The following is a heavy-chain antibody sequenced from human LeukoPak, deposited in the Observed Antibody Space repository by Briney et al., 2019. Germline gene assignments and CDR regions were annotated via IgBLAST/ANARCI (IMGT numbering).Heavy chain of an antibody. J-gene: IGHJ4*02. V-gene: IGHV1-69*05. D-gene: IGHD6-19*01. CDR2: IIPTFGTA. Sequence: ASVKVSCKASGGTFSSYAISWVRQAPGQGLEWMGRIIPTFGTANYAQKFQGRVTITTDESTSTAYMELSSLRSEDTAVYYCARSAVAGTVDYWGQGTLVTVSS. CDR3: ARSAVAGTVDY. CDR1: GGTFSSYA.